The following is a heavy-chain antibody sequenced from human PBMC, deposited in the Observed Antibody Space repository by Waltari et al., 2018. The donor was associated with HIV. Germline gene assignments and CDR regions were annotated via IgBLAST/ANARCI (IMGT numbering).Heavy chain of an antibody. CDR3: ARLFYYDTTGYINNAFDI. CDR1: GYTFTNNC. J-gene: IGHJ3*02. CDR2: IYPFESDT. D-gene: IGHD3-22*01. Sequence: VQLVQSGPKVRKSAECLKISCMASGYTFTNNCSPWVRQMSGEGLEWMGIIYPFESDTRYNPSFEGQITISADKSLATAYLEWSNLNASDAAIYYFARLFYYDTTGYINNAFDIWGQGTVVTVS. V-gene: IGHV5-51*03.